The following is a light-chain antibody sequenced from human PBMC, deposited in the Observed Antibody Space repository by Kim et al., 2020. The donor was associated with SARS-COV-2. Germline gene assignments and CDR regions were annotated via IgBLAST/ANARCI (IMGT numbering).Light chain of an antibody. V-gene: IGLV2-8*01. CDR3: SSYAGSNNFVV. CDR1: SSDICGYNY. CDR2: EVS. J-gene: IGLJ2*01. Sequence: QSVTISCTGTSSDICGYNYVSWYQQHPGKVPKLMIYEVSKRPSGVPDRFSGSKSDNTASLTVSGLQAEDEADYYCSSYAGSNNFVVFGGGTQLTVL.